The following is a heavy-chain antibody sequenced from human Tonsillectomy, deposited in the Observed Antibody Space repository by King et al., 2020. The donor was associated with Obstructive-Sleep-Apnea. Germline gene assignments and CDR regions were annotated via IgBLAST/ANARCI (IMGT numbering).Heavy chain of an antibody. J-gene: IGHJ4*02. V-gene: IGHV3-30*02. CDR3: ATDGGYCSSTSCQGDY. CDR1: GFTCSSYA. CDR2: IRYDGSNK. D-gene: IGHD2-2*01. Sequence: QLVQSGGGVVQPGGSLRLSCAASGFTCSSYAMHWVRQAPGKGLEWVAVIRYDGSNKYYASSVKGRFTISRDNSKNTLYLEMNSLGAEDTAVYYCATDGGYCSSTSCQGDYWGQGTLVIVSS.